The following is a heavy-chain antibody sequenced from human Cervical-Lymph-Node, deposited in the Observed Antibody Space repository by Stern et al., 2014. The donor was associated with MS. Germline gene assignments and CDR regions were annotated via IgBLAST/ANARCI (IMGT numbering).Heavy chain of an antibody. D-gene: IGHD3-9*01. J-gene: IGHJ6*02. CDR1: GFTFNYAW. Sequence: EVQLVQSGGGLVKPGGSLRLSCAASGFTFNYAWMTWVRQAPGKGLEWVGHIKSKTDGGTTDYGAPVKGRFTISRDDSTKTLHLQMNSLKTDDTAVYYCATAIRNYYGLDVWGHGTTVTVSS. CDR2: IKSKTDGGTT. V-gene: IGHV3-15*01. CDR3: ATAIRNYYGLDV.